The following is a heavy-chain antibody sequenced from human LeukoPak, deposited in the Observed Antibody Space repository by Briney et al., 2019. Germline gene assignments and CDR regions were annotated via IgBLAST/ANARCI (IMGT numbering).Heavy chain of an antibody. D-gene: IGHD3-10*01. J-gene: IGHJ4*02. CDR1: GFTFSSYA. V-gene: IGHV3-30*04. CDR3: ARVLSDYGSDY. Sequence: GGSLRLSRAASGFTFSSYAMHWVRQAPGKGLEWVAVISYDGSNKYYADSVKGRFTISRDNSKNTLYLQMNSLRAEDTAVYYCARVLSDYGSDYWGQGTLVTVSS. CDR2: ISYDGSNK.